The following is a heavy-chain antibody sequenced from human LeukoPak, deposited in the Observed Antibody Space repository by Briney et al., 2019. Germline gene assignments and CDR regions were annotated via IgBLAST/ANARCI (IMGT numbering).Heavy chain of an antibody. D-gene: IGHD2-15*01. V-gene: IGHV4-59*12. J-gene: IGHJ4*02. CDR2: IYYSGNT. CDR3: ARFEKFFASGAHYLDY. Sequence: SETLSLTCTVSGGSISNYYWSWIRQPPGKGLEWIGYIYYSGNTNYNPSLKSRVTMSVDTSKNQFSLKLNSVTAADTAVYYCARFEKFFASGAHYLDYWGQGALVTVSS. CDR1: GGSISNYY.